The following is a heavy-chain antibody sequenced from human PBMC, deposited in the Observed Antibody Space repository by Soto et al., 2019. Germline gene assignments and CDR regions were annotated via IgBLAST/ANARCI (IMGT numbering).Heavy chain of an antibody. V-gene: IGHV2-5*02. CDR1: GFSLTNCGVG. CDR3: AHRTTKPTWCFDP. CDR2: IYWDDDT. D-gene: IGHD2-8*01. J-gene: IGHJ5*02. Sequence: QITWKESGPTLVKPTQTLALTCTFSGFSLTNCGVGVAWIRQPQVKALELRALIYWDDDTRYSRSLMSRLTFNKDTSKNQGVLTLTNMDPADKATSIFAHRTTKPTWCFDPWGQGTLVTVSS.